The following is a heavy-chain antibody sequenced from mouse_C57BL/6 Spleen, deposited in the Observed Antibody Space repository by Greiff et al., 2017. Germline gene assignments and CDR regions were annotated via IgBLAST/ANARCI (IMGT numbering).Heavy chain of an antibody. Sequence: DVMLVESGGGLVKPGGSLKLSCAASGFTFSDYGMHWVRQAPEKGLEWVAYISSGSSTIYYADTVTGRFTISRDNAKTTLFLQMNSLRSADTAMCYWATYGGSFGGSPFADWGQGTPLTVSS. CDR2: ISSGSSTI. CDR1: GFTFSDYG. CDR3: ATYGGSFGGSPFAD. J-gene: IGHJ2*01. D-gene: IGHD1-1*01. V-gene: IGHV5-17*01.